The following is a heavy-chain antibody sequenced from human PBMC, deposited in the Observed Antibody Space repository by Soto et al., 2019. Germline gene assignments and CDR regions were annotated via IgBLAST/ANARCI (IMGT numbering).Heavy chain of an antibody. CDR2: ISASGSRT. D-gene: IGHD4-17*01. CDR1: GFTFSSYA. CDR3: GKDPNGDYVGGFEF. J-gene: IGHJ3*01. V-gene: IGHV3-23*01. Sequence: EVELLESGGGLVQPGGSLRLSCAASGFTFSSYAMNWVRQAPGKGLEWVSGISASGSRTFYADSVKGRFTVSRDFSKNTLSLQMDSLRAEDTAVYFCGKDPNGDYVGGFEFWGPGTMDTVSS.